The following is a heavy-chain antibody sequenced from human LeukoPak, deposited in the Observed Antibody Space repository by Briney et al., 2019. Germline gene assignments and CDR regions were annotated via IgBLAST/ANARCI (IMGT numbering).Heavy chain of an antibody. Sequence: GESLKISCKGSGYIFTTYWIGWVRQMPGKGLEWMGIIYPDDSDTRYSPSFQGQVTISADKSLNTAYLQWSSLKASDTAMYYCARDFGVADNYFDYWGQGTLVTVSS. CDR3: ARDFGVADNYFDY. CDR1: GYIFTTYW. D-gene: IGHD3-3*01. V-gene: IGHV5-51*01. CDR2: IYPDDSDT. J-gene: IGHJ4*02.